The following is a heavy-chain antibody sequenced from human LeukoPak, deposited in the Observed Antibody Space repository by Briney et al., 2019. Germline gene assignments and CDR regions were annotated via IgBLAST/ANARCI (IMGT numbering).Heavy chain of an antibody. D-gene: IGHD3-10*01. J-gene: IGHJ6*02. V-gene: IGHV4-39*01. CDR2: IYYSGST. CDR1: GCSISSSSYY. Sequence: SETLSLTCTVSGCSISSSSYYWGWIRQPPGKGLEWIGSIYYSGSTYYNPSLKSRVTISVDTSKNQFPLKLSSVTAADTAVYYCARHSQTYYYGAGSYYNVYYYYGMDVWGQGTTVTVSS. CDR3: ARHSQTYYYGAGSYYNVYYYYGMDV.